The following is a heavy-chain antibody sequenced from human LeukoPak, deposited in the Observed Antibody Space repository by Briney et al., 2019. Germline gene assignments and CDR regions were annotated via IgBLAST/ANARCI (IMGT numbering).Heavy chain of an antibody. CDR3: AKDRGSRNEILTGRPRASMDFDY. V-gene: IGHV3-64*01. CDR1: GFSFSSYA. J-gene: IGHJ4*02. Sequence: GGSLRLSCAASGFSFSSYAMHWVRQAPGKGLEYVAKINSNGGSTYYANSVKARFTISRDNSKNSLYLQMDSLRAEDTAVYYCAKDRGSRNEILTGRPRASMDFDYWGQGTLVTVSS. CDR2: INSNGGST. D-gene: IGHD3-9*01.